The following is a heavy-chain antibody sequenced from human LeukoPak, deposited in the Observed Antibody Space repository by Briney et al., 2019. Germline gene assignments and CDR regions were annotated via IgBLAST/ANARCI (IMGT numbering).Heavy chain of an antibody. CDR1: GFTFSSYA. CDR3: ARAKSDMDRGVIYY. V-gene: IGHV3-23*01. D-gene: IGHD3-10*01. Sequence: PVGSLRLSCAASGFTFSSYAMSWVRQAPGKGLEWVSAISGSGGSTYYAHSVKGRFTISRNNAKNSLFLQMNSLRAEDTAVYYCARAKSDMDRGVIYYWGQGTLVTVSS. CDR2: ISGSGGST. J-gene: IGHJ4*02.